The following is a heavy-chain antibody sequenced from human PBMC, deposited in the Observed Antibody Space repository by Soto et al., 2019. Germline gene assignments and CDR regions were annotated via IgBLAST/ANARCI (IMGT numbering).Heavy chain of an antibody. D-gene: IGHD3-10*01. CDR1: GGSISSYY. CDR3: ARVVPIPFWFDP. Sequence: SETLSLTCTVSGGSISSYYWSWIRQPPGKGLEWIGYIYYSGSSNYNPSLKSRVTISVDTSKNQFSLKLSSVTAADTAVYYCARVVPIPFWFDPWGQGTLVTVSS. J-gene: IGHJ5*02. V-gene: IGHV4-59*01. CDR2: IYYSGSS.